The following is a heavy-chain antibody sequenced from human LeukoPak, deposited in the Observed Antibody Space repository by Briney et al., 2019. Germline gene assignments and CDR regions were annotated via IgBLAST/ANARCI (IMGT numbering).Heavy chain of an antibody. J-gene: IGHJ4*02. CDR1: GFTFSSYN. CDR2: ISSSSGHI. V-gene: IGHV3-21*01. D-gene: IGHD6-19*01. Sequence: GGSLRLSCAASGFTFSSYNMNWVRQPPGKGLEWVSSISSSSGHIHYANSVKGRFTISRDNANNSLYLQMNSLRDEDTAVYYCARDPGTVADPYFDYWGQGSLVTVSS. CDR3: ARDPGTVADPYFDY.